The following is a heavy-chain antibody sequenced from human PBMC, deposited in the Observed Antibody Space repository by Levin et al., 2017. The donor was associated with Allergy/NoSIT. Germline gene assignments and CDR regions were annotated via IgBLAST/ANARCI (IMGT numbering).Heavy chain of an antibody. J-gene: IGHJ3*02. Sequence: SLLVSCKGSGYSFSTYWIGWVRQMPGKGLVWMVLLSSFSSSPLSLPSFPCQVTISVYKSISTAYLQWSSLKASDNAMYYCAKLRRSAIRYDAFDIWGQGTMVTVSS. CDR3: AKLRRSAIRYDAFDI. CDR2: LSSFSSSP. CDR1: GYSFSTYW. V-gene: IGHV5-51*01. D-gene: IGHD3-16*01.